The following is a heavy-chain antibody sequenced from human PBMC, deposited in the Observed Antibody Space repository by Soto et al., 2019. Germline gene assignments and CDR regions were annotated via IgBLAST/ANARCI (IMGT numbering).Heavy chain of an antibody. Sequence: EVQLEESGGDLVQPGGSLRLSCAASGFTFSTYGLRWVRQAPGKGLVWVARINSDGSNTTYADSVKGRFTISRDNSKKTLYMRMNSPSAYYTAEYDWSRVATGSYSWKEYWCPVTVCSVSS. CDR2: INSDGSNT. D-gene: IGHD1-26*01. V-gene: IGHV3-74*03. CDR1: GFTFSTYG. J-gene: IGHJ4*02. CDR3: SRVATGSYSWKEY.